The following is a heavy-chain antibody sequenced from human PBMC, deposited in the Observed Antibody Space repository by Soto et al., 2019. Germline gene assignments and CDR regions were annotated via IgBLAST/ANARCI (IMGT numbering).Heavy chain of an antibody. V-gene: IGHV5-51*01. Sequence: GESLKISCQGSGYRFSTYWIHWWRQLPWKCLESVGIIYPADSDTRYSPSFQGQVPIPADKTISTTYLQWSSLKASDTAMYFCARRYIAAPATAFDLWGQGTPVTVSS. CDR2: IYPADSDT. D-gene: IGHD6-13*01. J-gene: IGHJ4*02. CDR3: ARRYIAAPATAFDL. CDR1: GYRFSTYW.